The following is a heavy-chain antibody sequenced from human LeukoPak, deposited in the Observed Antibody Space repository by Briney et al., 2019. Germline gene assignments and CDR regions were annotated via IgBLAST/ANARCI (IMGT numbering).Heavy chain of an antibody. CDR1: GYTFTGYY. CDR3: ARGNLYYYDSSGYYAGGTPEYFQH. V-gene: IGHV1-2*02. Sequence: ASVKVSCKASGYTFTGYYMHRVRQAPGQGLEWMGWINPNRGGTNYAQKFQGRVTMTRDTSISTAYMELSRLRSDDTAVYYCARGNLYYYDSSGYYAGGTPEYFQHWGQGTLVTVSS. D-gene: IGHD3-22*01. CDR2: INPNRGGT. J-gene: IGHJ1*01.